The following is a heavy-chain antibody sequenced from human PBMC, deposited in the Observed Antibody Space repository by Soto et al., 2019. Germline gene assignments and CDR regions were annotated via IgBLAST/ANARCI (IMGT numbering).Heavy chain of an antibody. CDR1: GGSISSSSYY. V-gene: IGHV4-39*01. Sequence: SETLSLTCTVSGGSISSSSYYWGWIRQPPGKGLEWIGSIYYSGSTYYNPSLKSRVTISVDTSKNQFSLKLSSVTAADTAVYYCARVLLWFGELLDWFDPWGQGTLVTVSS. J-gene: IGHJ5*02. D-gene: IGHD3-10*01. CDR2: IYYSGST. CDR3: ARVLLWFGELLDWFDP.